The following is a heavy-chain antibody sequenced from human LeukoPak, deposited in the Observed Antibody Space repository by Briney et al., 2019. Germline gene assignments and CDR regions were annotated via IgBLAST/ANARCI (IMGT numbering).Heavy chain of an antibody. CDR3: ARHEYSYGFFDY. V-gene: IGHV4-34*01. D-gene: IGHD5-18*01. CDR1: GFTFSSYA. CDR2: INHSGST. Sequence: GSLKLSCAASGFTFSSYAMHWIRQPPGKGLEWIGEINHSGSTNYNPSLKSRVTISVDTSKNQFSLKLSSVTAADTAVYYCARHEYSYGFFDYWGQGTLVTVSS. J-gene: IGHJ4*02.